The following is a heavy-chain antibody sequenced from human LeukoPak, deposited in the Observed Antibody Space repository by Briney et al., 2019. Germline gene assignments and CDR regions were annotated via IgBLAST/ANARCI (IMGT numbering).Heavy chain of an antibody. D-gene: IGHD2-2*01. Sequence: SETLSLTCAVYGGSFSGYYWSWIRQPPGKGLEWIGEINHSGSTNYNPSLKSRVTMSVDTSKNQFSLKLSSVTAADTAVYYCARRIPEDAFDIWGQGTMVTVSS. CDR3: ARRIPEDAFDI. V-gene: IGHV4-34*01. CDR2: INHSGST. CDR1: GGSFSGYY. J-gene: IGHJ3*02.